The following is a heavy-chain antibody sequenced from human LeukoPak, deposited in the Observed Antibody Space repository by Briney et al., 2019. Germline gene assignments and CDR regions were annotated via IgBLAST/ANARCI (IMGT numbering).Heavy chain of an antibody. CDR1: GYTFTGYY. CDR2: INPNSGGT. D-gene: IGHD3-16*01. J-gene: IGHJ4*02. CDR3: GRKRGSYFNY. V-gene: IGHV1-2*02. Sequence: GASVKVSCKASGYTFTGYYMHWVRQAPGQGLEWMGWINPNSGGTNYAQKFQGRVTMTRDTSISTAYMELSRLRSDDTSAYYCGRKRGSYFNYGGREPLVPVP.